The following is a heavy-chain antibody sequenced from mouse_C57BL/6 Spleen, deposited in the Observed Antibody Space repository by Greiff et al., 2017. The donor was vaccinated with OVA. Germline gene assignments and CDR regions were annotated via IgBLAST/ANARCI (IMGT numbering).Heavy chain of an antibody. J-gene: IGHJ3*01. CDR2: INPNNGGT. Sequence: EVQLQQSGPELVKPGASVKIPCKASGYTFTDYNMDWVKQSHGKSLEWIGDINPNNGGTIYNQKFKGKATLTVDKSSSTAYMELRSLTSEDTAVYYCARCDGTGWFAYWGQGTLVTVSA. V-gene: IGHV1-18*01. CDR1: GYTFTDYN. D-gene: IGHD2-3*01. CDR3: ARCDGTGWFAY.